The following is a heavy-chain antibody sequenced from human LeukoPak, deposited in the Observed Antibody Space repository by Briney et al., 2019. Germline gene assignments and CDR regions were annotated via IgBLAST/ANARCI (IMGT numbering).Heavy chain of an antibody. V-gene: IGHV3-30*03. CDR3: ARDPYSGSYSDYYYYYMDV. D-gene: IGHD1-26*01. Sequence: PGRSLRLSCAASEFTFSSYAMHWVRQAPGKGLEWVAVILYDGSNKKYADSVKGRFTISRDNAKNSLYLQLNSLRAEDTAVYYCARDPYSGSYSDYYYYYMDVWGKGTTVTVSS. CDR1: EFTFSSYA. CDR2: ILYDGSNK. J-gene: IGHJ6*03.